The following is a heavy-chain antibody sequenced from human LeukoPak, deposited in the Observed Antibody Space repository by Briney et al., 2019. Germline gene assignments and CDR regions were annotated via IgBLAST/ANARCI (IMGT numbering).Heavy chain of an antibody. J-gene: IGHJ4*02. CDR2: TRHDGSNK. V-gene: IGHV3-30*02. D-gene: IGHD5-24*01. CDR3: AKDRWLQGYFDY. Sequence: GGSLRLSCTTSGFIFSNYGMHWVRQAPGKGLEWVAFTRHDGSNKYYADSVKGRCTISRDNSKKTVYLQMNSLRTEDTAVYYCAKDRWLQGYFDYWGQGTLVTVSS. CDR1: GFIFSNYG.